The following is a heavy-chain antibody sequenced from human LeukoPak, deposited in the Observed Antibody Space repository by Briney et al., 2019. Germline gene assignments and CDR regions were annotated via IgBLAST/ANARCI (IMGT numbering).Heavy chain of an antibody. D-gene: IGHD6-13*01. CDR2: ISAYNGNT. J-gene: IGHJ1*01. CDR3: ARDLRQQPGYFQH. V-gene: IGHV1-18*04. Sequence: GASVKVSCKASGYTFTSYYMHWVRQAPGQGLEWMGWISAYNGNTNYAQKLQGRVTMTTDTSTSTAYMELRSLRSDDTAVYYCARDLRQQPGYFQHWGQGTLVTVSS. CDR1: GYTFTSYY.